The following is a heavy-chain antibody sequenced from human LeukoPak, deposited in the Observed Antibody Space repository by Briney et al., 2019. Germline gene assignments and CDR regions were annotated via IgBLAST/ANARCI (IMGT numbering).Heavy chain of an antibody. D-gene: IGHD3-22*01. Sequence: ASVKVSCKVSGYTLTELSMHWVRQAPGKGLEWMGGFDPEDGETIYAQKFQGRVTMTEDTSTDTVYMELSSLRSEDTAVYYCATGGGDYYDSSGFGFDYWGQGTLVTVSS. CDR1: GYTLTELS. CDR2: FDPEDGET. CDR3: ATGGGDYYDSSGFGFDY. J-gene: IGHJ4*02. V-gene: IGHV1-24*01.